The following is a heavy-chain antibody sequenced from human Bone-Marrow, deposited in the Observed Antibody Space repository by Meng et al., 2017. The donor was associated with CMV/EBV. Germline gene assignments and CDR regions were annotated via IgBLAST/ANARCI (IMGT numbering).Heavy chain of an antibody. D-gene: IGHD2-15*01. Sequence: SGPPLVQPTQTLTLTCSFSGHSLSTSGVGVGWIRQPPGKALEWLALIYWNDDKRYSPSLKSRLTITKDTSKNQVVLTMSNMDPVDTATYYCAHSAGYCSGGICYLGELFDPWGQGTLVTVSS. CDR3: AHSAGYCSGGICYLGELFDP. V-gene: IGHV2-5*01. CDR2: IYWNDDK. J-gene: IGHJ5*02. CDR1: GHSLSTSGVG.